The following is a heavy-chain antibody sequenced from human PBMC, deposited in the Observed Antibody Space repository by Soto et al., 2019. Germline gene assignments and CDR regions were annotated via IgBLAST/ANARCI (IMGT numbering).Heavy chain of an antibody. Sequence: QVQLVESGGGVVQPGRSLRLSCAASGFTFSSYAMHWVRQAPGKGLEWVAVISYDGSNKYYADSVKGRFTISRDNSKNTLYLQMNSMRAEDTAVYYCASLVVPAANDYWGQGDLVTVSS. CDR1: GFTFSSYA. J-gene: IGHJ4*02. CDR3: ASLVVPAANDY. V-gene: IGHV3-30-3*01. D-gene: IGHD2-2*01. CDR2: ISYDGSNK.